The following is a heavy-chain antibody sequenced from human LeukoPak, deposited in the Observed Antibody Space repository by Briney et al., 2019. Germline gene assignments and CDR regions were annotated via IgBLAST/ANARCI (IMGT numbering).Heavy chain of an antibody. D-gene: IGHD3-3*01. CDR3: ARARITIFGVVIGYFDY. J-gene: IGHJ4*02. Sequence: SETLSLTCTVSGYSISSGYYWGWIRQPPGKGLEWIGSIYHSGSTYYNPSLKSRVTISVDTSKNQFTLKLSSVTAADTAVYYCARARITIFGVVIGYFDYWGQGTLVTVSS. CDR2: IYHSGST. V-gene: IGHV4-38-2*02. CDR1: GYSISSGYY.